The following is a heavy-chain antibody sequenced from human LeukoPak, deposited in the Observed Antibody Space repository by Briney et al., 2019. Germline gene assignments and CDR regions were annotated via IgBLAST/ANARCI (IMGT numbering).Heavy chain of an antibody. V-gene: IGHV3-15*01. CDR1: GFTFTNAW. Sequence: GSLRLSCVASGFTFTNAWMTWVRQATGKGLEWVGRIRSKTDGGTTDYAAAVKGRFIISRNDSRTTLSLQMNSLRTEDTAVYYCSTWTDLYDYWGPGTLVTVS. J-gene: IGHJ4*02. CDR3: STWTDLYDY. D-gene: IGHD3/OR15-3a*01. CDR2: IRSKTDGGTT.